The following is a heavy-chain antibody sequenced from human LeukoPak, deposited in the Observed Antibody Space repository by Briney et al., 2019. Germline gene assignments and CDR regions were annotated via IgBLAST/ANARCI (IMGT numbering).Heavy chain of an antibody. V-gene: IGHV1-46*01. CDR3: ARVYSSGWSFDY. J-gene: IGHJ4*02. Sequence: ASVKVSCKASGYTFTSYYMHWVRQAPGQGLEWMGIINPSGGSTSYAQKFQGRVTMTRDTSTSTVYMELSSLRSEDTAVYYYARVYSSGWSFDYWGQGTLVTVSS. CDR1: GYTFTSYY. CDR2: INPSGGST. D-gene: IGHD6-19*01.